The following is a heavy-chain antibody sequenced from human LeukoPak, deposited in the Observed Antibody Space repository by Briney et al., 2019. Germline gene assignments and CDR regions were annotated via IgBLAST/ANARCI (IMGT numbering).Heavy chain of an antibody. CDR3: ARGLSYVSGSYYTKPYYYGMDV. V-gene: IGHV1-8*01. CDR1: GYTFTSYD. D-gene: IGHD3-10*01. Sequence: ASVKVSFKASGYTFTSYDINWVRQATGQGLEWMGWMNPNSGNTGYAQKFRGRATMTRNTSISTAYMELSSLRSEDTAVYSCARGLSYVSGSYYTKPYYYGMDVWGQGTTVTVSS. J-gene: IGHJ6*02. CDR2: MNPNSGNT.